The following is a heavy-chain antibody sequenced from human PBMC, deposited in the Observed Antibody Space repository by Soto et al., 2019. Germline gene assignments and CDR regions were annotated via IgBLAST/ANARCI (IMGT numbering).Heavy chain of an antibody. V-gene: IGHV3-23*01. CDR2: INIVGGNT. J-gene: IGHJ4*02. CDR1: GFTFSNYA. CDR3: TKNYYLDS. Sequence: VQLLESGGGLVQPGGSLRLSCAASGFTFSNYAMSLVRQAPGKALEWVSSINIVGGNTNYADSVRGRFTMSRDDSKNTVFLQMNSLRAEDTAIYYCTKNYYLDSWGQGTLVTVSS.